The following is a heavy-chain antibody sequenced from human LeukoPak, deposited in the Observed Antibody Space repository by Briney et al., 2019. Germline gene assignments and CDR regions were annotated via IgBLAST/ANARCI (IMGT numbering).Heavy chain of an antibody. V-gene: IGHV3-9*01. D-gene: IGHD6-19*01. CDR1: GFTFYDYA. CDR3: AKSGWYVGDAFDI. Sequence: GGSLRLSCAASGFTFYDYAMHWVRQAPGKGLEWVSGISWNSGSIGYADSVKGRFTISRDNAKNSLYLQMNSLRAEDTALYYCAKSGWYVGDAFDIWGQGTMVTVSS. J-gene: IGHJ3*02. CDR2: ISWNSGSI.